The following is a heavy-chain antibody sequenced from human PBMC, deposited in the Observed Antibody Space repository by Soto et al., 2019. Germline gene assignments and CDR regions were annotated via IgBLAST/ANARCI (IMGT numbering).Heavy chain of an antibody. V-gene: IGHV1-18*04. CDR3: ARVGLVTIFGVVITGFDY. D-gene: IGHD3-3*01. J-gene: IGHJ4*02. Sequence: ASVKVSCKASGYTFTSYGISWVRQAPGQGLEWMGWISAYNGNTNYAQKLQGRVTMTTDTSTSTAYMELRSLRSDDTAVYYCARVGLVTIFGVVITGFDYGGQGTLVTVSS. CDR1: GYTFTSYG. CDR2: ISAYNGNT.